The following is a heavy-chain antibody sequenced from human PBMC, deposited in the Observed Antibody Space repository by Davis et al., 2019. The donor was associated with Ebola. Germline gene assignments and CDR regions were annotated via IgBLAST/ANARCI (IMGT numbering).Heavy chain of an antibody. J-gene: IGHJ6*03. CDR1: GYIFTNYW. CDR2: IYPGDSDT. Sequence: GESLKISCKGPGYIFTNYWIGWVRQMPGKGLEWMGIIYPGDSDTRYSPSFQGQVTISADKSINTAYLQWSSLKASDTAMYYCARIRGIAAGYMDVWGKGTTVTVSS. CDR3: ARIRGIAAGYMDV. D-gene: IGHD6-13*01. V-gene: IGHV5-51*01.